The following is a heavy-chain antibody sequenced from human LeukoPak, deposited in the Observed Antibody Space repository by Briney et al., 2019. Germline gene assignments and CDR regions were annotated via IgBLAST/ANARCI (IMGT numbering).Heavy chain of an antibody. J-gene: IGHJ4*02. V-gene: IGHV1-8*01. CDR1: GYTFISYD. D-gene: IGHD3-3*01. CDR3: ARGTYDFWSGYSNFDY. CDR2: MNPNSGNT. Sequence: GASVKVSCKASGYTFISYDINWVRQATGQGLEWMGWMNPNSGNTGYAQKFQGRVTMTRNTSISTAYMELSSLRSEDTAVYYCARGTYDFWSGYSNFDYWGQGTLVTVSS.